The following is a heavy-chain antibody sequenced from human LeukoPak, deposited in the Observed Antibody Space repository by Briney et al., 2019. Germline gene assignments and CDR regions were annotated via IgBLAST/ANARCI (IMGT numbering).Heavy chain of an antibody. CDR3: ATDGPAAMGADYLYGLDV. Sequence: SVKVSCKTSGGTLSNYGISWVRQAPGQGLEWMGRIIPLLDITTYAERFQGRVTITADKSTSTAYMEVSSLRSEDTAVYYCATDGPAAMGADYLYGLDVWGQGTTVTVSS. CDR2: IIPLLDIT. CDR1: GGTLSNYG. V-gene: IGHV1-69*04. J-gene: IGHJ6*02. D-gene: IGHD2-2*01.